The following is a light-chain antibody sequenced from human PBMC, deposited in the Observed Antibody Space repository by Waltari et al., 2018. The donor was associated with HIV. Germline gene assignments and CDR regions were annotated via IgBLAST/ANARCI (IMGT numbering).Light chain of an antibody. Sequence: SYELTQPPAVSVSPGQPARITCSGDALPKKYAYWYQQKSGQAPLLVIYKDSERPSGIPERISGSSSGTTVTLKITGVQAEDEADYYCQSADTSGDYVVFGGGTKLTV. V-gene: IGLV3-25*03. CDR2: KDS. CDR3: QSADTSGDYVV. J-gene: IGLJ2*01. CDR1: ALPKKY.